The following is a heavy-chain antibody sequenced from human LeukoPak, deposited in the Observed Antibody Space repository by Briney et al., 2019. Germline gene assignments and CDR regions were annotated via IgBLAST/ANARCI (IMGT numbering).Heavy chain of an antibody. J-gene: IGHJ4*02. Sequence: PSETLSLTCTVSGGSISSSSYYWGWIRQPPGKGLEWIGSIYYSGSTYYNPSLKSRVTISVDTSKNQFSLKLSSVTAADTAVYYCAGQLGIKDYWGQGTLVTVSS. CDR1: GGSISSSSYY. V-gene: IGHV4-39*01. CDR2: IYYSGST. D-gene: IGHD7-27*01. CDR3: AGQLGIKDY.